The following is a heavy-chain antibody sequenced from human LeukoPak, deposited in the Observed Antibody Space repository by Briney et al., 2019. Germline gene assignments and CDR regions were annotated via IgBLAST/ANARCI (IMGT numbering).Heavy chain of an antibody. CDR3: AKQSRAEAVLRFLEWLNPGELFDY. D-gene: IGHD3-3*01. CDR2: ISGSGGST. V-gene: IGHV3-23*01. CDR1: GFTFSSYA. J-gene: IGHJ4*02. Sequence: PGGSLRLSCAASGFTFSSYAMSWVRQAPGKGLEWVSAISGSGGSTYYADSVKGRFTISRDNSKNTLCLQMNSLRAEDTAVYYCAKQSRAEAVLRFLEWLNPGELFDYWGQGTLVTVSS.